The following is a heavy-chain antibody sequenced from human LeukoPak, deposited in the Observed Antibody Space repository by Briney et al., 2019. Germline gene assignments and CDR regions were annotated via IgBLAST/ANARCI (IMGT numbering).Heavy chain of an antibody. D-gene: IGHD1-26*01. V-gene: IGHV3-33*01. CDR2: IWYDGSNK. J-gene: IGHJ3*02. CDR1: GFTFSSYG. Sequence: GGSLRLSCAASGFTFSSYGMHWVRQAPGKGLEWVAVIWYDGSNKYYADSVKGRFTISRDNSKNTLYLQINSLRAEDTAVYYCARSLYSGSRSAFDIWGQGTMVTVSS. CDR3: ARSLYSGSRSAFDI.